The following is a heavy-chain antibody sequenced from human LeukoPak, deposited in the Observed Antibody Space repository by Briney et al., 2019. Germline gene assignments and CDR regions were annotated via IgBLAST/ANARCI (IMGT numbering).Heavy chain of an antibody. CDR2: ISYDGRNS. CDR3: ARGDYYESRGYVAAY. CDR1: GFIVSSFA. D-gene: IGHD3-22*01. J-gene: IGHJ4*02. Sequence: GRSLRLSCEASGFIVSSFAMHWVRQAPGKGMEWVAVISYDGRNSYYVDSVKGRFTISRDNSKDTLYLEMNSLRVEDTAVYYCARGDYYESRGYVAAYWGQGTLVTVST. V-gene: IGHV3-30*04.